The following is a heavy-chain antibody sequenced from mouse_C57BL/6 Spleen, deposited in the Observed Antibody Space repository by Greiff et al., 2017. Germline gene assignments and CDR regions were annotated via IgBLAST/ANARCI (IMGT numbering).Heavy chain of an antibody. V-gene: IGHV1-53*01. D-gene: IGHD2-4*01. CDR1: GYTFTSSW. J-gene: IGHJ3*01. CDR2: INPSNGGT. CDR3: ARFPPIDYDYDAGFAY. Sequence: QVQLQQPGTELVKPGASVKLSCKASGYTFTSSWMHWVKQRPGQGLEWIGNINPSNGGTNYNEKFKSKATLTVDKSPSTAYMQLSSLTSEDSAVYYCARFPPIDYDYDAGFAYWGQGTLVTVSA.